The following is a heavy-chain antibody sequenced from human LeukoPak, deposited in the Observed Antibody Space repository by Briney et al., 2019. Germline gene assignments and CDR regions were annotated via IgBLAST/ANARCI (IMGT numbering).Heavy chain of an antibody. CDR3: ARARISWYDVGY. D-gene: IGHD1-1*01. CDR1: GFTFSSYA. V-gene: IGHV3-30-3*01. CDR2: ISYDGSNK. Sequence: PGRSLRLSCAASGFTFSSYAMHWVRQAPGKGLEWVAVISYDGSNKYYADSVKGRFTISRDNSKNTLYLQMNSLRAEDTAVYYCARARISWYDVGYWGQGTLVTASS. J-gene: IGHJ4*02.